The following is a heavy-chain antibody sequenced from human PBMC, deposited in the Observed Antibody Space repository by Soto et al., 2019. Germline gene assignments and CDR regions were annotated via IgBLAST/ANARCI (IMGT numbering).Heavy chain of an antibody. V-gene: IGHV1-2*02. Sequence: ASVKVSCKASGYTFTDYYIQWVRQAPGQGLEYMGWISPKSGGEAHAQKFRGRVTMTRDTSVNSAYLHLSSITSDDTAVYFWARCHRGLRCHLDYWGQGTLVTVSS. D-gene: IGHD4-17*01. CDR3: ARCHRGLRCHLDY. CDR2: ISPKSGGE. J-gene: IGHJ4*02. CDR1: GYTFTDYY.